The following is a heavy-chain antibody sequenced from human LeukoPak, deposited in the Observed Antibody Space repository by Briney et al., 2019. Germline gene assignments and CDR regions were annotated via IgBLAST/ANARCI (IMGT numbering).Heavy chain of an antibody. Sequence: GGSLRLSCAASGFTFSSYSMNWVRQAPGKGLEWVSSISSSSSYIYYADSVKGRFTISRDNAKNSLYLQMNSLRAEDTAVYCCARDSSRYYDFWSGYPSPFDYWGQGTLVTVSS. V-gene: IGHV3-21*01. CDR2: ISSSSSYI. CDR1: GFTFSSYS. J-gene: IGHJ4*02. CDR3: ARDSSRYYDFWSGYPSPFDY. D-gene: IGHD3-3*01.